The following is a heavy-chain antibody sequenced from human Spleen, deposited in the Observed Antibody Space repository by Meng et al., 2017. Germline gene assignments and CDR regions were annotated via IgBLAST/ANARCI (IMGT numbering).Heavy chain of an antibody. V-gene: IGHV3-20*04. Sequence: GESLKISCTASGFTFHNYAMSWVRQAPGKGLEWVSGSNWNGVITSYADSVKGRFTISRDNAKNSLYLQMNSLRAEDTALYYCAKEGCSGGSCDSGTDYWGQGTLVTVSS. D-gene: IGHD2-15*01. J-gene: IGHJ4*02. CDR1: GFTFHNYA. CDR3: AKEGCSGGSCDSGTDY. CDR2: SNWNGVIT.